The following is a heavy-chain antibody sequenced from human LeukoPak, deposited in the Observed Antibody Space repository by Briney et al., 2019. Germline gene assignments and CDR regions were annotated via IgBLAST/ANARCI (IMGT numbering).Heavy chain of an antibody. Sequence: SETLSLTCTVSGGSISSGGYYWSWIRQHPGKGLEWIGYIYYSGSTYYNPSLKSRVTISVATSKNQFSLTLSSVTAADTAVYYCARGSYYYDSSGYYYYFDYWGQGTLVTVSS. D-gene: IGHD3-22*01. V-gene: IGHV4-31*03. J-gene: IGHJ4*02. CDR2: IYYSGST. CDR3: ARGSYYYDSSGYYYYFDY. CDR1: GGSISSGGYY.